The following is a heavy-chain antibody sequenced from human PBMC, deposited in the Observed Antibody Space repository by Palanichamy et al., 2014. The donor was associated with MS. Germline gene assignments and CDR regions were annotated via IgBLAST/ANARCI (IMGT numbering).Heavy chain of an antibody. CDR2: IGAYNGKT. V-gene: IGHV1-18*01. CDR1: GYPLTSYY. Sequence: QVQLVQSRSEVKTPGASVKIACRAYGYPLTSYYVNWVRKAPGQGLEWLGWIGAYNGKTDYSRRLQGRLTLTTDTSTTTAYMELRSLRSDDTAVYYCARATVDYIWGTYRQPADYWGQGTLVTVSS. CDR3: ARATVDYIWGTYRQPADY. D-gene: IGHD3-16*02. J-gene: IGHJ4*02.